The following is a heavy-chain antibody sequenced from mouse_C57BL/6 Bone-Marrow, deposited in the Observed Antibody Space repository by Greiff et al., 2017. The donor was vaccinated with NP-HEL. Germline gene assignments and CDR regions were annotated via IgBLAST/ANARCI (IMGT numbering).Heavy chain of an antibody. CDR2: IDPSDSYT. V-gene: IGHV1-69*01. Sequence: QVQLQQPGAELVMPGASVKLSCKASGYTFTSYWMHWVKQRPGQGLEWIGEIDPSDSYTNYNQKFKGKSTLTVDKSSSTAYMQLSSLTSEDSAVYYCARAGYGSRGDYWGQGTTLTVSS. CDR3: ARAGYGSRGDY. J-gene: IGHJ2*01. CDR1: GYTFTSYW. D-gene: IGHD1-1*01.